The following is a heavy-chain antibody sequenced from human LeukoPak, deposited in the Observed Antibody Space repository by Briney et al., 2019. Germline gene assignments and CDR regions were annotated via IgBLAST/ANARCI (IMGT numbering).Heavy chain of an antibody. D-gene: IGHD3-9*01. CDR3: ARAVVGYLTGYSY. J-gene: IGHJ4*02. CDR2: INPNSGGT. CDR1: GYTFTGYY. Sequence: ASVKVSCKASGYTFTGYYMHWVRQAPGQGLEWMGWINPNSGGTNYAQKFRGRVTMTRDTSISTAYMELSRLRSDDTAVYYCARAVVGYLTGYSYWGQGTLVTVSS. V-gene: IGHV1-2*02.